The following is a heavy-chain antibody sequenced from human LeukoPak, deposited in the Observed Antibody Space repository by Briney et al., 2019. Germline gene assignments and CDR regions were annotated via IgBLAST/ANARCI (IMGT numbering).Heavy chain of an antibody. D-gene: IGHD1-1*01. Sequence: SETLSLTCAVSGGSISSSSYYWGWIRQPPGKGLEWIGSIYYSGSTYYNPSLKGRVSISVHTSKNQFSLKLRSVTAADTAVYYCARPVPSRLGWFDPWGQGTLVTVSS. V-gene: IGHV4-39*01. CDR3: ARPVPSRLGWFDP. CDR1: GGSISSSSYY. J-gene: IGHJ5*02. CDR2: IYYSGST.